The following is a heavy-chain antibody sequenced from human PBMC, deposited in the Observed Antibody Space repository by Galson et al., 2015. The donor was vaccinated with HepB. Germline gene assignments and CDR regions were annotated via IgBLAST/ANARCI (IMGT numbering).Heavy chain of an antibody. Sequence: TLSLTCAVYGGSFSGYYWSWIRQPPGKGLEWIGEINHSESTNYNPSLKSRVTISVDTSKNQFSLKLSSVTAADTAVYYCARGRFDWGGCLDYWGQGTLVTVSS. V-gene: IGHV4-34*01. CDR2: INHSEST. J-gene: IGHJ4*02. CDR1: GGSFSGYY. D-gene: IGHD3-9*01. CDR3: ARGRFDWGGCLDY.